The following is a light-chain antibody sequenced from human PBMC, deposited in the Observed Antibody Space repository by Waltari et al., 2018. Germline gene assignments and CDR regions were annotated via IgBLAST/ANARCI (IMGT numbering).Light chain of an antibody. V-gene: IGLV2-11*01. J-gene: IGLJ1*01. CDR3: CSYADNNIYV. Sequence: QSALTQPRSVSGSPGQSVTISCTGTDGDVGGYEYVSWYQHHPGKAPKLLIYDVPKRPPGVPDRFSGSKSGNTASLTISGLHGEDEADYYCCSYADNNIYVFGTGTNVAVL. CDR1: DGDVGGYEY. CDR2: DVP.